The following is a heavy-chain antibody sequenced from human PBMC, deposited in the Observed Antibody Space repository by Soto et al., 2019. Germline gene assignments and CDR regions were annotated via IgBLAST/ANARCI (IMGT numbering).Heavy chain of an antibody. CDR2: VHDSWGS. CDR1: GGSISSYY. V-gene: IGHV4-59*12. Sequence: SETLSLTCTVSGGSISSYYWSWIRQPPGKGLEWIGYVHDSWGSHYNPSLKSRLTISLDSSENQFSLRLTSVTAADTAMYYCGRARKSYDGELAPWGQGTLVPVSS. CDR3: GRARKSYDGELAP. J-gene: IGHJ5*02. D-gene: IGHD3-22*01.